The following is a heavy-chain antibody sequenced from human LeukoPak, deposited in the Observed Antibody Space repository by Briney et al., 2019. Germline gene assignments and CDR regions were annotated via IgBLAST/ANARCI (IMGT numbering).Heavy chain of an antibody. Sequence: GGSLRLSCAASGFTFSSYSMNWVRQAPGKGLEWVSSISSSSSYIYYADSVKGRLTISRDNAKNSLYLQMNSLRAEDTAVYYCARMVRGVSYYFDYWGQGTLVTVSS. CDR2: ISSSSSYI. J-gene: IGHJ4*02. CDR1: GFTFSSYS. CDR3: ARMVRGVSYYFDY. D-gene: IGHD3-10*01. V-gene: IGHV3-21*01.